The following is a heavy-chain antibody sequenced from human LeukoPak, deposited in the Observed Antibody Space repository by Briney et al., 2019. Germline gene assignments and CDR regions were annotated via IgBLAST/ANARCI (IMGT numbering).Heavy chain of an antibody. CDR2: ISSNGGST. CDR3: ARGYDFWSGYYHFDY. V-gene: IGHV3-64*01. CDR1: GFTFISYA. Sequence: GGALRLSCAASGFTFISYAMHWVRQAPGKGLEYVSAISSNGGSTYYANSVKGRFTISRDNSKNTLYLQMGSLRAEDMAVYYCARGYDFWSGYYHFDYWGQGTLVTVSS. D-gene: IGHD3-3*01. J-gene: IGHJ4*02.